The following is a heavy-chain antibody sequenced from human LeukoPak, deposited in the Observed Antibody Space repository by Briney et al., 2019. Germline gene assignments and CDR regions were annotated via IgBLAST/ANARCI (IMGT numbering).Heavy chain of an antibody. Sequence: SETLSLTCTIPGGSISTYYWSWIRQPAGKGLEWIGHIYTSGSTHYNPSLKSRVTMSVDTSKNPFSLKLSSVTAADTAVYYCARDADSSGWYSLDYWGQGTLVTVSS. J-gene: IGHJ4*02. V-gene: IGHV4-4*07. D-gene: IGHD6-19*01. CDR1: GGSISTYY. CDR2: IYTSGST. CDR3: ARDADSSGWYSLDY.